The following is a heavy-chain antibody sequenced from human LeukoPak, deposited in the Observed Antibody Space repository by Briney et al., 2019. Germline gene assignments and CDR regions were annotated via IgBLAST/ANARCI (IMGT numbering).Heavy chain of an antibody. CDR2: IYYSGST. D-gene: IGHD6-13*01. J-gene: IGHJ6*03. V-gene: IGHV4-30-4*08. Sequence: PSETLSLTCTVSGGSISSGDYYWSWIRQPPGKGLGWIGYIYYSGSTYYNPSLKSRVTISVDTSKNQFSLKLSSVTAADTAVYYCARFPSFSSSWLYYYYYYYMDVWGKGTTVTVSS. CDR1: GGSISSGDYY. CDR3: ARFPSFSSSWLYYYYYYYMDV.